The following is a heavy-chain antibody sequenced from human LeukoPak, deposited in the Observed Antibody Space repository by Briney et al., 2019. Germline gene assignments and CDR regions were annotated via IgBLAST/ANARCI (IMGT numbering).Heavy chain of an antibody. J-gene: IGHJ5*02. CDR1: GYTFTSYD. V-gene: IGHV1-2*02. CDR2: INPNSGGT. CDR3: ARDQGGKSWFDP. D-gene: IGHD1-26*01. Sequence: AASVKVSCKASGYTFTSYDINWVRQAPGQGLEWMGWINPNSGGTNYAQKFQGRVTMTRDTSISTAYMELSRLRSDDTAVYYCARDQGGKSWFDPWGQGTLVTVSS.